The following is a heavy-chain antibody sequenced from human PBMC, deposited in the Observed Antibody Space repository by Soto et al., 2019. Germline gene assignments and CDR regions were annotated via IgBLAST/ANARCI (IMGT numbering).Heavy chain of an antibody. CDR2: IDPRDSYS. Sequence: PGESLKISCQASGYTFSAFWITWVRQMPGKGLEWMATIDPRDSYSNYSLSFQGHVTISADKSIGSAYLHWSTLEASDTAIYYCARQGRDGHNQGYGMDVWGQGTTVTVSS. V-gene: IGHV5-10-1*01. J-gene: IGHJ6*02. CDR1: GYTFSAFW. CDR3: ARQGRDGHNQGYGMDV.